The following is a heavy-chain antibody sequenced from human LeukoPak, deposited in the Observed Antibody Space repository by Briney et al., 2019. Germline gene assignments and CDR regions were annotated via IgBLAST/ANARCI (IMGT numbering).Heavy chain of an antibody. CDR3: AKPGEPSNYYFDY. J-gene: IGHJ4*02. V-gene: IGHV3-23*01. CDR2: VRVNGRST. Sequence: GGSLRLSCTASGFTFSTYDMNWVRQAPGKGLEWVSTVRVNGRSTYYADSVKGRFTISRDNSKNTLFLQMNSLRAEDTALYYCAKPGEPSNYYFDYWGQGALVTVSS. CDR1: GFTFSTYD. D-gene: IGHD1-14*01.